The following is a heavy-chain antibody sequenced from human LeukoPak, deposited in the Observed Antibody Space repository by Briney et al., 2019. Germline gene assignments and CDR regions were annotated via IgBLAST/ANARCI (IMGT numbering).Heavy chain of an antibody. V-gene: IGHV3-48*01. D-gene: IGHD3-3*01. Sequence: PGGSLRLSCAASGFTFSSYGMNWVRQAPGKGLEWVSYISISSSTIFYADSVKGRFTISRDNAKNSLYLQMNSLRAEDTAVYYCAKTHQYDFWSGYYTPFDYWGQGTLVTVSS. CDR3: AKTHQYDFWSGYYTPFDY. CDR1: GFTFSSYG. CDR2: ISISSSTI. J-gene: IGHJ4*02.